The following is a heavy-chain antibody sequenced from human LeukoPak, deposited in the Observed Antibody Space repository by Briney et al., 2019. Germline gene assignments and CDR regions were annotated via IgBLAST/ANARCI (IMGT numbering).Heavy chain of an antibody. CDR3: ARQGIDFWTPYWFDS. CDR2: ISSSSSYI. CDR1: GFTFSSYI. Sequence: GGFLRLSCAASGFTFSSYIIHWVRQAPGKGLEWVSSISSSSSYIYYADSVKGRFTISRDNAKNSLYLQMSSLRAEDTAVYYCARQGIDFWTPYWFDSWGQGTLVTVSS. V-gene: IGHV3-21*01. D-gene: IGHD3/OR15-3a*01. J-gene: IGHJ5*01.